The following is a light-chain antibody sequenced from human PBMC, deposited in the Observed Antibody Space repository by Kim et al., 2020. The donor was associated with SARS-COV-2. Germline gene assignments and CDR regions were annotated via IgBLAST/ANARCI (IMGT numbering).Light chain of an antibody. CDR2: DAS. CDR1: QDISNY. CDR3: QQYDNLPPYT. V-gene: IGKV1-33*01. J-gene: IGKJ2*01. Sequence: DIQMTQSPSSLSASVGDRVTITCQASQDISNYLNWYQQKPGKVPKLLIYDASNLETGVPSRFSGSGSGTDFTFTISSLQPEDIATYYCQQYDNLPPYTFGQGTKLEI.